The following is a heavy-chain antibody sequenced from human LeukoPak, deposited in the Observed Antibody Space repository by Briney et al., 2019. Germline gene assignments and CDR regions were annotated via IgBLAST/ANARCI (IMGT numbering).Heavy chain of an antibody. CDR3: ARDLHYYGAMDG. CDR2: IGSDNKL. D-gene: IGHD3-10*01. V-gene: IGHV3-69-1*01. J-gene: IGHJ6*02. Sequence: GGSLRLSCEASGFTFSAYAMTWVRQAPGQGLEWVSSIGSDNKLQYSEAVKGRFAISRDNAKSMLFLQLNSLRAEDTALYYCARDLHYYGAMDGWGQGATVAVCS. CDR1: GFTFSAYA.